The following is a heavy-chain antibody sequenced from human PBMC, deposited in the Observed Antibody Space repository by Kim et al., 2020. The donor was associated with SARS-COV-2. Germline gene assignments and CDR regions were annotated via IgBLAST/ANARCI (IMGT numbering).Heavy chain of an antibody. J-gene: IGHJ2*01. V-gene: IGHV3-15*01. CDR1: GFTFSNAW. Sequence: GGSLRLSCAASGFTFSNAWMSWVRQAPGKGLEWVGRIKSKTDGGTTDYAAPVKGRFTISRDDSKNTLYLQMNSLKTEDTAVYYCTTASPGYCSGGSCYLYPFDLWGRGTLVTVSS. CDR3: TTASPGYCSGGSCYLYPFDL. D-gene: IGHD2-15*01. CDR2: IKSKTDGGTT.